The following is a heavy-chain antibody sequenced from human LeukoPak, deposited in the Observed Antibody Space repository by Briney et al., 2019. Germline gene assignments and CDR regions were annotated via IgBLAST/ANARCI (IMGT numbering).Heavy chain of an antibody. CDR1: GYTFTSYY. CDR2: INPSGGST. J-gene: IGHJ4*02. Sequence: ASVKVSCKASGYTFTSYYMHWVRQAPGQGLEWMGIINPSGGSTSYAQKFQGRVTMTRDMSTSTVYMELSSLRSEDTAAYYCARSWRFCSGDSCYPIDYWGQGTLVTVSS. CDR3: ARSWRFCSGDSCYPIDY. D-gene: IGHD2-15*01. V-gene: IGHV1-46*01.